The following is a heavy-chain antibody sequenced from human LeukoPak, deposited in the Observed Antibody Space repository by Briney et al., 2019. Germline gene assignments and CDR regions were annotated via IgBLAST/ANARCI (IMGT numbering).Heavy chain of an antibody. Sequence: GRSLRLSCAASGFTFSSYGMHWVRQAPGKGLEWVSAISESGGSTFYADSVKGRFTISRDNSKNTLYLQMNSLRAEDTAVYYCAKGITGTGSYSVADHWGQGILVTVSS. D-gene: IGHD1-26*01. CDR2: ISESGGST. CDR3: AKGITGTGSYSVADH. V-gene: IGHV3-23*01. J-gene: IGHJ4*02. CDR1: GFTFSSYG.